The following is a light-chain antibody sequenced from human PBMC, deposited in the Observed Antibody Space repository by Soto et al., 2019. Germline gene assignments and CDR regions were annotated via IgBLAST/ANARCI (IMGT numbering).Light chain of an antibody. V-gene: IGKV1-5*03. Sequence: DIPMTQSPSTLSASVGDRVTITCRASQSISSWLSGYQQKPGKAPKLLIYKASSLESGGPSRFSGSGSGTEFTLTIRSRQPDVFATYSGQHIKSYSRTFGQGTKLEIK. J-gene: IGKJ2*02. CDR1: QSISSW. CDR2: KAS. CDR3: QHIKSYSRT.